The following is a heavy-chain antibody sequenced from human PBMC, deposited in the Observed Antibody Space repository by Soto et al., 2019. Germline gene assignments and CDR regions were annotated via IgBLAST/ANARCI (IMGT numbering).Heavy chain of an antibody. D-gene: IGHD5-12*01. Sequence: SETLSLTCGVYGGSFSGYHWSWIRQPPGKGLEWIGEINHSGGTDYNPSLKSRVTISLDTSKNQFSLKLSSVTAADTAVYYCARRLGGYVLDYWGQGTLVTVSS. J-gene: IGHJ4*02. CDR3: ARRLGGYVLDY. V-gene: IGHV4-34*01. CDR1: GGSFSGYH. CDR2: INHSGGT.